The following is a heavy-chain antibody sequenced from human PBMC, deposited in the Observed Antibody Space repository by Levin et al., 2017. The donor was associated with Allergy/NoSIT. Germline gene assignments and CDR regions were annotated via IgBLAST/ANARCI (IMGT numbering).Heavy chain of an antibody. CDR2: ISSGSEYI. CDR1: GFTFSSCG. J-gene: IGHJ2*01. Sequence: GGSLRLSCVASGFTFSSCGFNWVRQAPGKGLEWVAFISSGSEYIYYADSVKGRVTISRDNAKNSLFLQLNSRKAEDSAVYHCASSSVVGSCSSTSCSSFDLWGRGALVTVSS. CDR3: ASSSVVGSCSSTSCSSFDL. D-gene: IGHD2-2*01. V-gene: IGHV3-21*01.